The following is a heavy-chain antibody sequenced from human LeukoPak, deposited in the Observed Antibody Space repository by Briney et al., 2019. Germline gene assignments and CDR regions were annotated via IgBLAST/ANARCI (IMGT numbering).Heavy chain of an antibody. V-gene: IGHV4-31*03. CDR3: ARVREYGLTSQTFDI. J-gene: IGHJ3*02. CDR2: IYYSGST. Sequence: PSQTLSLTCTVSGGSISSGGYYWSWIRQHPGKGLEWIGYIYYSGSTYYNPSLKSRVTISVDTSKNQLSLKLSSVTAADTAVYYCARVREYGLTSQTFDIWGQGTMVTVSS. CDR1: GGSISSGGYY. D-gene: IGHD4-17*01.